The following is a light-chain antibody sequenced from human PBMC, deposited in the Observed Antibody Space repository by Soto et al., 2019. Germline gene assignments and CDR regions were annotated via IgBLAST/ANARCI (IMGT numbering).Light chain of an antibody. V-gene: IGKV1-5*03. J-gene: IGKJ2*01. Sequence: DIQMTQFPSTLSASIGDRVTITCRASQNISNWLAWYQQKPGKAPKLLIYKASSLETGVPSRFSGIASGTVFSLTISTLQPDDFSTVYYQQYTRYSADSFGQGTRLELK. CDR3: QQYTRYSADS. CDR2: KAS. CDR1: QNISNW.